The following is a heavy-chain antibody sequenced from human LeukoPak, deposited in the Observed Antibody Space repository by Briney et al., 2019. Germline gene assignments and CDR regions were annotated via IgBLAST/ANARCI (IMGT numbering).Heavy chain of an antibody. CDR2: IIPMLAIA. J-gene: IGHJ4*02. V-gene: IGHV1-69*04. D-gene: IGHD4-17*01. CDR1: GGTFSSSP. Sequence: ASVKVSCKASGGTFSSSPITWVRQAPGQGLEWMGRIIPMLAIANYAQKFQGRVTITADKSTRTAYMELISLRSEDTAVYYCAREYDNLTMVTNFDFWGQGTLVTVSS. CDR3: AREYDNLTMVTNFDF.